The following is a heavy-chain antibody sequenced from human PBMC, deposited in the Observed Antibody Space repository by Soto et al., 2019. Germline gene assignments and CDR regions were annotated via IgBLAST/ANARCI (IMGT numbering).Heavy chain of an antibody. J-gene: IGHJ5*02. Sequence: QVHLVQSGAEMKKPGSSVKVSCKVSGGDLRNSGISWVRQAPGQGLAWMGGIFPLVAMVDYSKKFQGRVTITADEPTTTAYMDRGTPRADDTYVYSCAKAAAATFKAWGQGTLVIVSS. D-gene: IGHD1-26*01. CDR2: IFPLVAMV. CDR1: GGDLRNSG. CDR3: AKAAAATFKA. V-gene: IGHV1-69*12.